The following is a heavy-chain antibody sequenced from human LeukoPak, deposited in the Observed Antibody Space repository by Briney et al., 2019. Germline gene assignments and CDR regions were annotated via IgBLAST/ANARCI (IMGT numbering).Heavy chain of an antibody. V-gene: IGHV1-69*01. J-gene: IGHJ5*02. CDR2: FIPVFGPA. Sequence: SVTVSFTASGGTFTNYAVSWVRHAPGQGLEWMGGFIPVFGPANYAQKFQGRVTITADESTSTAYMELSRLRSEDTAVYYCARAGIAAAVPYNWFDPWGQGTLVTVSS. D-gene: IGHD6-13*01. CDR1: GGTFTNYA. CDR3: ARAGIAAAVPYNWFDP.